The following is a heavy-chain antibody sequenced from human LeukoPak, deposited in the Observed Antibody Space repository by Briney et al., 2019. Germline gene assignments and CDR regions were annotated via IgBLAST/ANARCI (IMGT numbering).Heavy chain of an antibody. V-gene: IGHV3-23*01. CDR3: AKGYSEYTSSWFDY. D-gene: IGHD6-13*01. CDR1: GFTFSRIA. J-gene: IGHJ4*02. Sequence: PGGSLTLSCAASGFTFSRIAMSWVRQAPGKGLEWVSGISGSGGRDSKYYADCVKGRFTIYRDKSKNTVYLEMNSLRAEDTAVYYCAKGYSEYTSSWFDYWGQGTLVTVSS. CDR2: ISGSGGRDSK.